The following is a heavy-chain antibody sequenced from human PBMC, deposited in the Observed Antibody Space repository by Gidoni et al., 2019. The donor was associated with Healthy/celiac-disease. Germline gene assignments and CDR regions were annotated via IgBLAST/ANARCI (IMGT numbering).Heavy chain of an antibody. J-gene: IGHJ5*02. CDR1: GFSFSSYG. D-gene: IGHD3-3*01. CDR3: ARSLGGVFGSLDP. V-gene: IGHV3-33*01. Sequence: QVQLVESGGGVVQPGRSLRISCAASGFSFSSYGMHWFRQAPGKGLELVAVIGYDGSNKYYADSVKGRFTISRDNSKNTLYLQMNSLRAEDTAVYYCARSLGGVFGSLDPWGQGTLVTVSS. CDR2: IGYDGSNK.